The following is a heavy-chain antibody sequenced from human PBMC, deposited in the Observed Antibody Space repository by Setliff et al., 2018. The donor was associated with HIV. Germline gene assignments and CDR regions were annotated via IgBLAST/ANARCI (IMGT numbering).Heavy chain of an antibody. CDR1: GHTFTDVD. CDR2: MNPNTGVS. CDR3: ARGKGVGGVVITGCLDV. D-gene: IGHD3-10*01. V-gene: IGHV1-8*01. J-gene: IGHJ6*04. Sequence: ASVKVSCKASGHTFTDVDIHWLRRATGQGLEWMGWMNPNTGVSGYARKLQARVTMTRDTSISTAYMERSSLTSEDTAAYYCARGKGVGGVVITGCLDVWGKGTTVTVSS.